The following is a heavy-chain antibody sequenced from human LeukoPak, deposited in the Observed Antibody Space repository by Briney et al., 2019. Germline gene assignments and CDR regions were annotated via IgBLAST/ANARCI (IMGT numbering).Heavy chain of an antibody. Sequence: SGPTLVNPTQTLTLTCTFSGFSLSTSGMCVSWIRQPPGKALEWLALLDWDDDKYYTPSLKTRLTISKATSKNQVVLTMTNMDPVDTATYYCARTPSGQRAFDYWGQGTLVTVSS. J-gene: IGHJ4*02. CDR3: ARTPSGQRAFDY. CDR2: LDWDDDK. V-gene: IGHV2-70*01. D-gene: IGHD2-15*01. CDR1: GFSLSTSGMC.